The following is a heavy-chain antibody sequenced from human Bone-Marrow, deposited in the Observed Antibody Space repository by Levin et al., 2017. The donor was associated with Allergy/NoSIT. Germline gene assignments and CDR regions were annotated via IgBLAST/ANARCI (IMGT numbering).Heavy chain of an antibody. J-gene: IGHJ6*02. CDR3: ARDFLVGYCSSTSCRIGGGYYYYYYGMDG. V-gene: IGHV3-74*01. D-gene: IGHD2-2*03. CDR1: GFTFSSYW. Sequence: GGSLRLSCAASGFTFSSYWMHWVRQAPGKGLVWVSRINSDGSSTSYADSVKGRFTISRDNAKNTLYLQMNSLRAEDTAVYYCARDFLVGYCSSTSCRIGGGYYYYYYGMDGWGQGTTVTVSS. CDR2: INSDGSST.